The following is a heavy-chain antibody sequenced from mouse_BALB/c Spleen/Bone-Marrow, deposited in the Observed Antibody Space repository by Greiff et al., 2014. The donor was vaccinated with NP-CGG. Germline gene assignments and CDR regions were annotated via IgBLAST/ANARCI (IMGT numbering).Heavy chain of an antibody. Sequence: QVQLQQSGAELVRPGTSVKVSCKASGYAFTNYLIEWIKQRPGQGLEWIGVINPGSGGTNYNEKFKGKATLTADKSSFTAYIQLSSLTSDDSAVYFCAREQVRFFDVWGAGTTVTVPS. J-gene: IGHJ1*01. D-gene: IGHD2-14*01. CDR2: INPGSGGT. CDR1: GYAFTNYL. V-gene: IGHV1-54*01. CDR3: AREQVRFFDV.